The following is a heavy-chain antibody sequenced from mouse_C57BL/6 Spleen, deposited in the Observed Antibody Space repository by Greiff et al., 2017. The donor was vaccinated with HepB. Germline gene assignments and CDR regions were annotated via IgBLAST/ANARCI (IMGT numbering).Heavy chain of an antibody. CDR2: IYPGDGDT. D-gene: IGHD1-1*01. J-gene: IGHJ4*01. CDR1: GYAFSSSW. CDR3: ERSPVVARGAMDY. Sequence: QVQLQQSGPELVKPGASVKISCKASGYAFSSSWMNWVKQRPGKGLEWIGRIYPGDGDTNYNGKFKGKATLTADKSSSTAYMQLSSLTSEDSAVYFCERSPVVARGAMDYWGQGTSVTVSS. V-gene: IGHV1-82*01.